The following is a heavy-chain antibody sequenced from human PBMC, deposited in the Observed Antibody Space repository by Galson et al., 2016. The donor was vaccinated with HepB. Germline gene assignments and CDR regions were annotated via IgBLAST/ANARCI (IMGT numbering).Heavy chain of an antibody. D-gene: IGHD3-10*01. CDR2: IYYSGSA. V-gene: IGHV4-39*01. J-gene: IGHJ6*02. CDR3: CYGMDV. Sequence: WIRQPPGKGLEWIGGIYYSGSAYYNPSLKSRVTISVDTSKSQFSLRMTSVTAADSGLYYCCYGMDVWGQGTTVTVSS.